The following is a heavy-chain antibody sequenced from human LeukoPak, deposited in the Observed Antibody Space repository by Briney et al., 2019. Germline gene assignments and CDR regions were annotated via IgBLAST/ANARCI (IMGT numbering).Heavy chain of an antibody. D-gene: IGHD3-9*01. Sequence: GASLRLSCAASGFTFSNYAMSWLRQAPGRGLEWVSSITGSGGSTYYADSVKGRLTISRDNSKNTLYLKMNSLRAEDTAVSYCAKWGDYDVLTGYYDPDYWGQGTLVTVSS. CDR1: GFTFSNYA. CDR3: AKWGDYDVLTGYYDPDY. V-gene: IGHV3-23*01. J-gene: IGHJ4*02. CDR2: ITGSGGST.